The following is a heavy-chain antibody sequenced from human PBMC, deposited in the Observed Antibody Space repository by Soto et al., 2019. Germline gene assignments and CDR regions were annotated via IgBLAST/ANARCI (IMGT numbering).Heavy chain of an antibody. CDR1: GGSFSGYY. D-gene: IGHD3-10*01. J-gene: IGHJ4*02. CDR2: INHSGST. CDR3: ARRRQLGGTFFFDY. V-gene: IGHV4-34*01. Sequence: SETLCLTYAVYGGSFSGYYWSWIRQPPGKGLEWIGEINHSGSTNYNPSLKRRVTISVDTSKNQFSLKLSSVTAADTAVYYCARRRQLGGTFFFDYWGQGTLVTVSS.